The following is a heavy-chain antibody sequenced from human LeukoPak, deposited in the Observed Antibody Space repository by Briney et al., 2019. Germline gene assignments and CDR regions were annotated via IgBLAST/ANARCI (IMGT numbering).Heavy chain of an antibody. J-gene: IGHJ4*02. V-gene: IGHV3-48*01. D-gene: IGHD3-22*01. CDR1: GFTFSTYS. Sequence: GGSLRLSCAASGFTFSTYSMNWVRQAPGKGLEWISYITGSSSTIYYAGSVKGRLTISRDNAKNSLYLQMNSLRAEDTAVYYCARPLRSSGYHCFDYWGQGTLVTVSS. CDR2: ITGSSSTI. CDR3: ARPLRSSGYHCFDY.